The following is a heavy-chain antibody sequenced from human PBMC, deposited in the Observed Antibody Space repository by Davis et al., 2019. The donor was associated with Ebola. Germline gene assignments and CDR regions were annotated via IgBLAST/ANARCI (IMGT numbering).Heavy chain of an antibody. V-gene: IGHV4-38-2*02. CDR1: GYSISSGYY. Sequence: PSETLSLTCAVSGYSISSGYYWGWIRQPPGKGLEWIGSIYHSGSTNYNPSLKSRVTISVDTSKNQFSLKLSSVTAADTAVYYCARDLVGPMRTNWFDPWGQGTLVTVSS. CDR2: IYHSGST. J-gene: IGHJ5*02. CDR3: ARDLVGPMRTNWFDP. D-gene: IGHD2-15*01.